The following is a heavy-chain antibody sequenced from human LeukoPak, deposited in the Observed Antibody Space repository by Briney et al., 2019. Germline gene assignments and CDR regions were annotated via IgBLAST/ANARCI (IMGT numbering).Heavy chain of an antibody. CDR2: IKTNTGNP. D-gene: IGHD5-18*01. J-gene: IGHJ3*02. CDR1: GGTFSSYA. Sequence: APVKVSCKASGGTFSSYAISWVRQAPGQGLEWMGWIKTNTGNPTYAQGFAGRSVISLDTSVSTAYLHISSLQAEDTAVYYCARGYSHDREGAFDIWGQGTMVTVSS. V-gene: IGHV7-4-1*02. CDR3: ARGYSHDREGAFDI.